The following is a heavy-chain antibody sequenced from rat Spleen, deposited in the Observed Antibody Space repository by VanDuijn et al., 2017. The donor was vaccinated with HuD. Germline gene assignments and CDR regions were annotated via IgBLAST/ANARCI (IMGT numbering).Heavy chain of an antibody. CDR3: ARHTRVFWFAY. CDR2: IWGNGNT. J-gene: IGHJ3*01. CDR1: GFSLSSYG. D-gene: IGHD1-4*01. Sequence: QVQLKESGPGLVQPSQTLSLTCTVSGFSLSSYGVIWVRQPPGKGLEWMGVIWGNGNTNYTSVFKSRLSISRDTSKSQVFLKMNSLRSEDTATYYCARHTRVFWFAYWGQGTLVTVSS. V-gene: IGHV2-13*01.